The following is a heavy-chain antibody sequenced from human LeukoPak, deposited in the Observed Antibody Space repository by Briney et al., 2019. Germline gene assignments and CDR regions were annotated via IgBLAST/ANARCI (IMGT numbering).Heavy chain of an antibody. J-gene: IGHJ6*04. D-gene: IGHD2-15*01. CDR3: AGAPDCSGGSCYHNYGMDV. Sequence: SVKVSCKASGGTFSSYAISWVRQAPGQGLEWMGGIISIFGTANYAQKFQGRVTITADESTSTAYMELSSLRSEDTAVYYCAGAPDCSGGSCYHNYGMDVWGKGTTVTVSS. CDR2: IISIFGTA. V-gene: IGHV1-69*13. CDR1: GGTFSSYA.